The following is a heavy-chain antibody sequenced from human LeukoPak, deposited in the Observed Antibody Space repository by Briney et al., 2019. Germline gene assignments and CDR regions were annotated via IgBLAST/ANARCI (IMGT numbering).Heavy chain of an antibody. CDR1: GGSISSYY. Sequence: PSETLSLTCTVSGGSISSYYWSWIRQPPGKGLEWIGYIYYSGSTNYNPSLKSRVTISVDTSKNQFSLKLSSVTAADTAVYYCARERSQLWLQYYYGMDVWGQGTTVTVSS. CDR3: ARERSQLWLQYYYGMDV. D-gene: IGHD5-18*01. V-gene: IGHV4-59*12. J-gene: IGHJ6*02. CDR2: IYYSGST.